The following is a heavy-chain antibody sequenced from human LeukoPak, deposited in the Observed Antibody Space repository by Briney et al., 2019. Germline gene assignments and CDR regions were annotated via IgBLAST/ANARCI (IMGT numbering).Heavy chain of an antibody. V-gene: IGHV3-74*01. Sequence: PGGSLRLSCAASGFTFSSYWMHWVRQAPGKGLVWVSRINSDGSSTSYADSVKGRFTISRDNAKNTLYLQMNSLRAEDTAVYYCARGYFGWLDGDSYFDYWGQGTLVTVSS. J-gene: IGHJ4*02. CDR3: ARGYFGWLDGDSYFDY. D-gene: IGHD3-9*01. CDR1: GFTFSSYW. CDR2: INSDGSST.